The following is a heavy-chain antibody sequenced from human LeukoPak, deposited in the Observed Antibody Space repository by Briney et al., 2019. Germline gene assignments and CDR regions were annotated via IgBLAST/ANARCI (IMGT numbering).Heavy chain of an antibody. CDR2: IKQDGSEK. CDR1: GFIFNRYW. D-gene: IGHD6-13*01. V-gene: IGHV3-7*04. CDR3: ARAPYSSSWYDFDY. Sequence: PGGSLRLSCAASGFIFNRYWMSWVRQAPGKGLEWVANIKQDGSEKYYVDSVKGRFTISRDNAKNSLYLQMNSLRAEDTAVYYCARAPYSSSWYDFDYWGQGTLVTVSS. J-gene: IGHJ4*02.